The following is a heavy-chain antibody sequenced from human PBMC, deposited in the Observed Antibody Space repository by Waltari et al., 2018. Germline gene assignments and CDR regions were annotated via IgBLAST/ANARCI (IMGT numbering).Heavy chain of an antibody. CDR2: ISYDGSNN. Sequence: QVQLVESGGGVVQPGRSLRLSCAASGFTFSSYAMHCVRQAPGKGLVWVAVISYDGSNNDYANSGKGRFTNSRDNSKNKQYLQMNSLRAEDTAVYYCAGASPYCSGGSCYLDYWGQGTLVTVSS. J-gene: IGHJ4*02. V-gene: IGHV3-30-3*01. CDR3: AGASPYCSGGSCYLDY. D-gene: IGHD2-15*01. CDR1: GFTFSSYA.